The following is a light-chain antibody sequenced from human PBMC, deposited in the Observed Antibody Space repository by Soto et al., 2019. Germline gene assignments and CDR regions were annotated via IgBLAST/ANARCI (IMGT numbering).Light chain of an antibody. J-gene: IGKJ1*01. V-gene: IGKV3-15*01. CDR1: QSVSSN. Sequence: EIVMTQSPATLSVSPGERATLSCRASQSVSSNLAWYQHRPGQAPRLLIYGASTRATGIPARFSGSGSATELTLTISSLQSEDFAVYYCKQYNNWPWTFGQGTKVEIQ. CDR2: GAS. CDR3: KQYNNWPWT.